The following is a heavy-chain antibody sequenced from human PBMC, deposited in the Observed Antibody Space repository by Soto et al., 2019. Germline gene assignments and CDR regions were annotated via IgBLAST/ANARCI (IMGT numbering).Heavy chain of an antibody. V-gene: IGHV3-15*07. CDR3: TTDLDYYDSSGYYTLEFDY. Sequence: GGSLRLSCAASGFTFSNAWMNWVRQAPGKGLEWVGRIKSKTDGGTTDYAAPVKGRFTISRDDSKNTLYLQMNSLKTEDTAVYYCTTDLDYYDSSGYYTLEFDYWGQGTLVTVSS. CDR1: GFTFSNAW. D-gene: IGHD3-22*01. CDR2: IKSKTDGGTT. J-gene: IGHJ4*02.